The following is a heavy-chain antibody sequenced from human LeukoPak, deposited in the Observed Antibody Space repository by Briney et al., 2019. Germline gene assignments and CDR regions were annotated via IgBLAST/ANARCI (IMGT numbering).Heavy chain of an antibody. V-gene: IGHV3-33*01. CDR3: ARDFDGPASY. CDR1: GFMFSEYG. D-gene: IGHD5-24*01. J-gene: IGHJ4*02. Sequence: SGRSLRLSCAPSGFMFSEYGMHWVRHAPGKGLEWVALIWYDGSYTSYADSVKGRFTVSRDHSTNRLYLQMNSLRAEDTAVYYCARDFDGPASYWGQGTLVTVSS. CDR2: IWYDGSYT.